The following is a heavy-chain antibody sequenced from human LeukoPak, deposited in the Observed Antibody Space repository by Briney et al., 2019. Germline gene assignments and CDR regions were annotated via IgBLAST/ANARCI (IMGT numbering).Heavy chain of an antibody. CDR1: GDSISTSRYA. CDR2: IYNSGST. D-gene: IGHD3-16*01. J-gene: IGHJ2*01. Sequence: SETLSLTCTVSGDSISTSRYAWGWIRQSPGKGLEWIGTIYNSGSTNLNPSLKTRVTMSVDASKNHFSLNLNSVTAADTALYFCARVALTGEGGRGYFNRWGRGNLVSVSS. CDR3: ARVALTGEGGRGYFNR. V-gene: IGHV4-39*02.